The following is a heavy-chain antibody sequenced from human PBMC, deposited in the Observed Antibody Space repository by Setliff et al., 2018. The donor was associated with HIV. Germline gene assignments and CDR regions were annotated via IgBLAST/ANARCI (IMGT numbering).Heavy chain of an antibody. CDR2: IDHSGGT. J-gene: IGHJ4*02. D-gene: IGHD6-6*01. CDR1: GGSFSGYN. CDR3: VRGRRDFSSSFSPNFDY. Sequence: SETLSLTCAVYGGSFSGYNWNWIRQSPGKGLEWIGKIDHSGGTDYNPSFLSRVTISKDTSKNQFSLILSSVTAADTAVYFCVRGRRDFSSSFSPNFDYWGQGTLVTVSS. V-gene: IGHV4-34*01.